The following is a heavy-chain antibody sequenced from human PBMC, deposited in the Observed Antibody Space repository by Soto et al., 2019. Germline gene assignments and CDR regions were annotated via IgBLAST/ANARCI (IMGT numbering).Heavy chain of an antibody. Sequence: GGSLRLSCAASGFTFSSYWMHWFRQAPGEGLVWVSRINTDGSSTSYADSVKGRFTISRDNAKNTLYLQMNSLRTEDTAVYYCARQASFDYWGRGTLVTVSS. J-gene: IGHJ4*02. CDR1: GFTFSSYW. V-gene: IGHV3-74*01. CDR2: INTDGSST. CDR3: ARQASFDY.